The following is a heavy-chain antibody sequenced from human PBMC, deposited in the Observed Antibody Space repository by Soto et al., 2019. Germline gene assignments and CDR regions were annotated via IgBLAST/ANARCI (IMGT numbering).Heavy chain of an antibody. D-gene: IGHD3-22*01. CDR3: AREVISLAITDYNWFDP. J-gene: IGHJ5*02. CDR2: ISTDGSIT. V-gene: IGHV3-74*01. CDR1: GLIFSNYK. Sequence: GGSLRLSCAASGLIFSNYKMHWVRQAPGKGLVWVSRISTDGSITDYADSVKGRFTVSRDNAKNTLYLQMNSLRAEDTAVYYCAREVISLAITDYNWFDPWGQGTLVTVSS.